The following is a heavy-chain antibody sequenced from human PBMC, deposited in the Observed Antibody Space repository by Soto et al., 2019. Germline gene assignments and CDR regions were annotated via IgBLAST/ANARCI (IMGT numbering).Heavy chain of an antibody. CDR1: GFTFNYYW. D-gene: IGHD2-21*02. CDR3: VRGDKGGFDQ. Sequence: EVQLVESEGGLVQRGGSLRLSCAASGFTFNYYWMHWVRQAPGQGLVWVSHIHSDGSTTTYADSVKGRFTISRDNAKNTLYLQMNSLRAEDTAVYYCVRGDKGGFDQWGQGTTVTVSS. CDR2: IHSDGSTT. J-gene: IGHJ3*01. V-gene: IGHV3-74*01.